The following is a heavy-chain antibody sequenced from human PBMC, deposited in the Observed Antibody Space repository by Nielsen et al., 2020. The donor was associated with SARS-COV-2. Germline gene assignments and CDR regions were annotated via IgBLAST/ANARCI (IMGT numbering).Heavy chain of an antibody. CDR2: ISSSGSTI. V-gene: IGHV3-48*03. CDR1: GFTFSSYE. Sequence: GGSLRLSCAASGFTFSSYEMNWVRQAPGKGLEWVSYISSSGSTIYYADSVKGRFTISRDNAKNSLYLQMNSLRAEDTAVYYCAKEVDYDSSGYYNYWGQGTLVTVSS. J-gene: IGHJ4*02. D-gene: IGHD3-22*01. CDR3: AKEVDYDSSGYYNY.